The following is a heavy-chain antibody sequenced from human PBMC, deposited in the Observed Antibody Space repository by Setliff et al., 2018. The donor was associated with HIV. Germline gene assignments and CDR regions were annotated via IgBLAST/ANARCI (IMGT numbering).Heavy chain of an antibody. J-gene: IGHJ4*02. D-gene: IGHD3-16*01. Sequence: PSETLSLTCTVSGGSITSGNYFWTWIRQPAGKGLEWIGHIYTDGSTNYNPSFRSRVTISVDSSKNQFSLKLSSVTAADTAVYYCARGTLYYDYVWGTPFPFDYWGQGTLVTVSS. CDR2: IYTDGST. CDR3: ARGTLYYDYVWGTPFPFDY. V-gene: IGHV4-61*09. CDR1: GGSITSGNYF.